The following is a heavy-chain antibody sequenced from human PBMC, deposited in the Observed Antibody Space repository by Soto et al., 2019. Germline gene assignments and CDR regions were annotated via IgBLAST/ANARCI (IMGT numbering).Heavy chain of an antibody. J-gene: IGHJ5*02. CDR3: ARPYCSTTSCHNWFDP. V-gene: IGHV1-18*01. CDR1: GYTFTTYG. D-gene: IGHD2-2*01. Sequence: QVQLVQSGAEVKKPGASVRVSCKASGYTFTTYGISRVRQAPGQGLEWMGWISTYNGDTNYAQKLQGRVTMTTDTSTSTAYMELRSLRSDDTAVYYCARPYCSTTSCHNWFDPWGQGTLVTVSS. CDR2: ISTYNGDT.